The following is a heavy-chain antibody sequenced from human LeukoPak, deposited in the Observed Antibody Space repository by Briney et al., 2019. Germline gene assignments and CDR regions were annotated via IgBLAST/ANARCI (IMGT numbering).Heavy chain of an antibody. CDR3: AREVVTAMDV. CDR2: IKQDGTEK. D-gene: IGHD2-21*02. V-gene: IGHV3-7*01. CDR1: GFTFSSFW. Sequence: GGSLRLSCAASGFTFSSFWMSWVRQAPGKGLEWVAHIKQDGTEKYFVDSAKGRFTMSRDNAKNSLYLQMNSLRAEDTAVYYCAREVVTAMDVWGQGTTVTVSS. J-gene: IGHJ6*02.